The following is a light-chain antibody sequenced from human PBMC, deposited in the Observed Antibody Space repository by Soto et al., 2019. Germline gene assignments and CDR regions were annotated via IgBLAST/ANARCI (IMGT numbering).Light chain of an antibody. Sequence: DIQMTQSPSSLSASVGDRVTITCRASQRISSYLNWYQQKPGKAPKLLIYKASTLKSGVPSRFSGSGSGTEFTLTISSLQPDDFATYYCQHYNSYSEAFGQGTKVDI. V-gene: IGKV1-5*03. CDR2: KAS. CDR1: QRISSY. CDR3: QHYNSYSEA. J-gene: IGKJ1*01.